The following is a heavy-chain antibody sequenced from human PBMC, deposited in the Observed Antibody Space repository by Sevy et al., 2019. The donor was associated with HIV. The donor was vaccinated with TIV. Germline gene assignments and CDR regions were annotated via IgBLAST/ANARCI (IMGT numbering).Heavy chain of an antibody. V-gene: IGHV3-11*01. D-gene: IGHD5-18*01. CDR3: ARSGGGDDIQLWPRDYYYYGMDV. CDR1: GFTFSDYY. J-gene: IGHJ6*02. Sequence: GGSLRLSCAASGFTFSDYYMSWIRQAPGKGLEWVSYISSSGSTIYYADSVKGRFTISRDNAKNSLYLQMNSLRAEDTAVYYWARSGGGDDIQLWPRDYYYYGMDVWGQGTTVTVSS. CDR2: ISSSGSTI.